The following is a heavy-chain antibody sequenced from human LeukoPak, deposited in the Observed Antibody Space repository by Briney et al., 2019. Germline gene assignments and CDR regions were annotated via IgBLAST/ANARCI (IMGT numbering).Heavy chain of an antibody. Sequence: GGSLRLSCAASGFRFCDYWLTWARHIPGKGLEWVANIKQDGAEKHYAESVEGRFIISRDNAKNSLYLEMDSLKVEDTAVYYCARVGAWDRQRLLEYWGQGTLVTVSS. CDR2: IKQDGAEK. J-gene: IGHJ4*02. V-gene: IGHV3-7*01. CDR3: ARVGAWDRQRLLEY. CDR1: GFRFCDYW. D-gene: IGHD1-26*01.